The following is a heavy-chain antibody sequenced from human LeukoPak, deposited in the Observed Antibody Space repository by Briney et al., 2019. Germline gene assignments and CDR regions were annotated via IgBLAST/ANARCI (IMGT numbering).Heavy chain of an antibody. D-gene: IGHD2-15*01. CDR2: ISAYNGNT. V-gene: IGHV1-18*01. CDR3: VRDGSGCSGGICYSNWCDP. J-gene: IGHJ5*02. Sequence: ASVKVSCKASGYTFTSYGISWVRQAPGQGLEWMGWISAYNGNTNYAQKLQGRVTVTTDTSTSTAYMELRSLRSDDTAVYYCVRDGSGCSGGICYSNWCDPWAREPWSPSPQ. CDR1: GYTFTSYG.